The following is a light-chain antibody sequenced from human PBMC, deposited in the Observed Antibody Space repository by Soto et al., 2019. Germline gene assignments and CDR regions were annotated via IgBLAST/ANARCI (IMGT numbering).Light chain of an antibody. CDR2: AAS. CDR1: QDIGND. CDR3: LQVFNFPRA. V-gene: IGKV1-6*02. J-gene: IGKJ1*01. Sequence: AIQMTQSPSSLAGSVGDRLTITCRASQDIGNDLGWYQQKPGKAPKLLIYAASSLQSGVSSRFSVSGSGTEFTLTISSLQPEDFATYYCLQVFNFPRAFGQGTKVDIK.